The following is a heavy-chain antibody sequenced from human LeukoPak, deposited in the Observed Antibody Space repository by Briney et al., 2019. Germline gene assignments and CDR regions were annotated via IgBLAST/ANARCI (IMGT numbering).Heavy chain of an antibody. Sequence: GGSLRLSCAASGFTVSSNYMTWVRQAPGKGLEWVSVVYGGDTTYYADSVKGRFTISRDNAKNSLYLQMNSLRAEDTAVYYCPRVLRFLEWVPSSDYFDYWGQGTLVTVSS. CDR1: GFTVSSNY. CDR3: PRVLRFLEWVPSSDYFDY. J-gene: IGHJ4*02. D-gene: IGHD3-3*01. CDR2: VYGGDTT. V-gene: IGHV3-66*01.